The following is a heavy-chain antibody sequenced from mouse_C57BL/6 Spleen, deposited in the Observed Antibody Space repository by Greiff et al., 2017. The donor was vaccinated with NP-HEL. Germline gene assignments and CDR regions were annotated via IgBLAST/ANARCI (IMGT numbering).Heavy chain of an antibody. CDR2: IWWDDDK. Sequence: QVTLKECGPGILQPSQTLSLTCSFSGFSLSTFGMGVGWIRQPSGKGLEWLAHIWWDDDKYYNPALKSRLTISKDTSKNQVFLKIANVDTADTATYYCARTYYDYEGYFDVWGTGTTVTVSS. CDR3: ARTYYDYEGYFDV. D-gene: IGHD2-4*01. J-gene: IGHJ1*03. CDR1: GFSLSTFGMG. V-gene: IGHV8-8*01.